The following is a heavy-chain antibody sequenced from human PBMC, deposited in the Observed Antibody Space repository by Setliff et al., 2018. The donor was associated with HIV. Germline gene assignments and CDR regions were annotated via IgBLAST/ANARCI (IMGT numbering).Heavy chain of an antibody. Sequence: ASVKVSCKTSGYIFIRYYIFWVRQAPGQGLEWMGNINPHTGVTKYAEKFQGRVTMTRDTSINTIYMQLSRLRSDDTAVYYCARDLRDGFEEWFSTLDDGMDVWGQGTTVTAP. CDR1: GYIFIRYY. D-gene: IGHD3-3*01. CDR3: ARDLRDGFEEWFSTLDDGMDV. J-gene: IGHJ6*02. V-gene: IGHV1-2*02. CDR2: INPHTGVT.